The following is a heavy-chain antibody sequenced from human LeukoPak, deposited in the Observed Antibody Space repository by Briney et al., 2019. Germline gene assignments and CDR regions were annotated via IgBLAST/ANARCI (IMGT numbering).Heavy chain of an antibody. Sequence: GGSLRLSCAASEFTFSSDDMHWVRHATGKGLEWVSTIGTAGDTYYPGSVKGRFTISRDNGKNSLYLQMNSLRAGDTAAYYCARGPFFMVRGVIYFDYWGQGTLVTVSS. V-gene: IGHV3-13*01. J-gene: IGHJ4*02. CDR3: ARGPFFMVRGVIYFDY. D-gene: IGHD3-10*01. CDR1: EFTFSSDD. CDR2: IGTAGDT.